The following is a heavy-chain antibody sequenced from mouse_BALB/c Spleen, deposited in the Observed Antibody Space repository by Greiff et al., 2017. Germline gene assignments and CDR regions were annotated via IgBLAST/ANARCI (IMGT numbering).Heavy chain of an antibody. J-gene: IGHJ4*01. Sequence: QVQLQQSGPELVRPGVSVKISCTASSFTFTDYAMHWVKQSHAKSLEWIGVISTYYGNTNYNQKFKGKATMTVDKSSSTAYMELARLTSEETAVYNGACSGAGDYVDYAMDYWGQGTSVTVSS. CDR2: ISTYYGNT. CDR1: SFTFTDYA. D-gene: IGHD2-13*01. CDR3: ACSGAGDYVDYAMDY. V-gene: IGHV1S137*01.